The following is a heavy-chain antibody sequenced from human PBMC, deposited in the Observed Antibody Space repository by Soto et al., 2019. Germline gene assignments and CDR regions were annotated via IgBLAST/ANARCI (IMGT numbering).Heavy chain of an antibody. Sequence: QITLKESGPTLVKPTQTLTLTCTFSGFSLNTDGLGVGWIRQPPGKALEWLALIYWDGDKRYSPSLKRRLSIPKDTSNNRVVLTMTNIDAADTSTYYCAHSRCYGDCLRSYSSHYSYGMDVWGQGTTVTVSS. J-gene: IGHJ6*02. V-gene: IGHV2-5*02. CDR1: GFSLNTDGLG. CDR3: AHSRCYGDCLRSYSSHYSYGMDV. CDR2: IYWDGDK. D-gene: IGHD2-21*02.